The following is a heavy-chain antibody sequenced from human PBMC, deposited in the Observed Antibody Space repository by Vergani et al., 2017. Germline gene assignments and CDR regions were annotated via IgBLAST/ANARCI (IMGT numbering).Heavy chain of an antibody. J-gene: IGHJ3*01. CDR3: TKGSVYYHDSAGHGYDPYTGFDL. Sequence: EVQLVESGGGLVKPGGSLRLSCAASGFTVSTDYFSWVRQAPGKGLEWVSILYRGAFTSYTDSVKGRFTVSRDISKNSLFLEMNSLRFEDTAVYFCTKGSVYYHDSAGHGYDPYTGFDLWGQGTLVTVSS. D-gene: IGHD5-12*01. CDR1: GFTVSTDY. CDR2: LYRGAFT. V-gene: IGHV3-66*02.